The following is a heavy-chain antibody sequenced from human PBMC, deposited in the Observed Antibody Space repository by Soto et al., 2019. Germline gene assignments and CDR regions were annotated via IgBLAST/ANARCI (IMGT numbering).Heavy chain of an antibody. J-gene: IGHJ6*02. CDR1: GFTFSSYW. D-gene: IGHD6-6*01. Sequence: AGGSLRLSCAASGFTFSSYWMSWVRQAPGKGLEWLANIKQDGGVKYYVDSVKGRFSISRDNAKNSQYLQMNSLRAEDTAVYYCARIGYSSSCMDVWGLGTTVTVSS. CDR2: IKQDGGVK. V-gene: IGHV3-7*01. CDR3: ARIGYSSSCMDV.